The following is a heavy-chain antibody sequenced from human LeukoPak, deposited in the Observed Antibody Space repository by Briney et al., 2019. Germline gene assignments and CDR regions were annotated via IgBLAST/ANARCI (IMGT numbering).Heavy chain of an antibody. V-gene: IGHV4-59*01. CDR1: GGSISSYY. Sequence: SETLSLTCSVSGGSISSYYWSWIRQPPGKGLEWIGYLYYSGSTNSNPSLKSRVTMSVDTSKNQFSLKLRSVTAADTAVYYCARAEHIVVVTRGLYFDYWSQGTLVTVSS. CDR3: ARAEHIVVVTRGLYFDY. CDR2: LYYSGST. D-gene: IGHD2-21*02. J-gene: IGHJ4*02.